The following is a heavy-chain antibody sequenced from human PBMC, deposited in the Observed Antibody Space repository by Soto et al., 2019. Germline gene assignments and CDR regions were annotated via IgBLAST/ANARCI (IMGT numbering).Heavy chain of an antibody. CDR1: GGSISSSNW. V-gene: IGHV4-4*02. CDR3: ARSAYYYXSSGYLPGYYYYYGMDV. J-gene: IGHJ6*02. D-gene: IGHD3-22*01. Sequence: SETLSLTCTVSGGSISSSNWWSWVRQPPGKGLEWFGEIYHSGSTNYNPSLKSRVTISVGKSKNQLSLKLSSVTPADTAVYYCARSAYYYXSSGYLPGYYYYYGMDVWGQGTTVTVSS. CDR2: IYHSGST.